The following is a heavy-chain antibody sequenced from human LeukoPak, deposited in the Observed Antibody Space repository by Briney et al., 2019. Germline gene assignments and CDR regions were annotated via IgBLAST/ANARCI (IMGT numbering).Heavy chain of an antibody. CDR3: ASSAYYYYYMDV. CDR2: IYHSGST. V-gene: IGHV4-38-2*02. CDR1: GYSISSGYY. J-gene: IGHJ6*03. Sequence: PSETLSLTCTVSGYSISSGYYWGWSRQPPGKGLEWIGSIYHSGSTYYNPSLKSRVTISVDTSKNQFSLKLSSVTAADTAVYYCASSAYYYYYMDVWGKGTTVTVSS.